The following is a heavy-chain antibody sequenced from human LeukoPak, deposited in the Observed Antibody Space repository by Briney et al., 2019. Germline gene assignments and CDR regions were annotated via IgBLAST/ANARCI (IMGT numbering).Heavy chain of an antibody. Sequence: PGGSLRLSCTASRFTFSGYEMTRVRQAPGKGLEWMSYISVNGGAMHYADSVRGRFTTSRDDAKNSLYLHMNSLRVEDTAIYYCARKTDRLGAVGRDRYFDLWGRGTLITVSS. CDR1: RFTFSGYE. CDR2: ISVNGGAM. V-gene: IGHV3-48*03. CDR3: ARKTDRLGAVGRDRYFDL. J-gene: IGHJ2*01. D-gene: IGHD6-13*01.